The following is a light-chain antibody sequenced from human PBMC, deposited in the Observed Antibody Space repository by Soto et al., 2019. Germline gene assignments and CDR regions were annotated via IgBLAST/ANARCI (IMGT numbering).Light chain of an antibody. J-gene: IGKJ3*01. Sequence: DIVMTQSPLSLPDTPGEPASISCRSSQSLLNSNGYNYLDWYLQKQGQSPQLLIYFASNRASGDPDKFSSSGSGTEFTLKTSRVEADDVGAHYCKQALQSPTFGPGTKVDIK. CDR3: KQALQSPT. CDR1: QSLLNSNGYNY. V-gene: IGKV2-28*01. CDR2: FAS.